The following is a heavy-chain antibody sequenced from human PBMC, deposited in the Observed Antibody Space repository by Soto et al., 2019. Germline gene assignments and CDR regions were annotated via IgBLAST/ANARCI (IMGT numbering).Heavy chain of an antibody. CDR1: GFTVSSNY. CDR2: IYSGGST. CDR3: ARPYRDCSGGSCYSVVGMDV. V-gene: IGHV3-53*01. Sequence: EVQLVESGGGLIQPGGSLRLSCAASGFTVSSNYMSWVRQAPGKGLEWVSVIYSGGSTYYADSVKGRFTISRDNSKNTLYLQMKSLRAEDTAVYYCARPYRDCSGGSCYSVVGMDVWGQGTTVTVFS. J-gene: IGHJ6*02. D-gene: IGHD2-15*01.